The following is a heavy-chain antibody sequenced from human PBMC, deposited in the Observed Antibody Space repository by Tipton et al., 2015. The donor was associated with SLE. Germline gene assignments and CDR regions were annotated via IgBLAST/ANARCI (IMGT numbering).Heavy chain of an antibody. CDR2: VYHTGNT. D-gene: IGHD6-19*01. J-gene: IGHJ3*02. CDR1: TYSISNGHY. Sequence: TLSLTCSVSTYSISNGHYWAWVRQPPGKGLEWIGTVYHTGNTYYNPSLKSRVTMSVDTSKNQFSLKLSSVTAADTAVYYCARVGSGWYTSAFDIWVQGTMVTVSS. CDR3: ARVGSGWYTSAFDI. V-gene: IGHV4-38-2*02.